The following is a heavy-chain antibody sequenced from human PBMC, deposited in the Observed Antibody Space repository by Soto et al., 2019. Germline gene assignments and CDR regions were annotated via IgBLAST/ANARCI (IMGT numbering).Heavy chain of an antibody. J-gene: IGHJ5*02. CDR2: MNPNSGNT. V-gene: IGHV1-8*01. Sequence: QVQLVQSGAEVKKPGASVKVSCKASGYSFSDYDINWVRQATGQGPEWMGWMNPNSGNTGYAQKFQGRVTMTRNTSINTTYMELSSLGSEDTAVYYCARDNRYNWNDEGWFDPWGKGTLVPVS. CDR1: GYSFSDYD. CDR3: ARDNRYNWNDEGWFDP. D-gene: IGHD1-20*01.